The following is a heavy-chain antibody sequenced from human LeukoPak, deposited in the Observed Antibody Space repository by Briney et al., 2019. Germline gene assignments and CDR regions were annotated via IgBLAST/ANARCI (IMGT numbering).Heavy chain of an antibody. CDR2: ISGSGGST. V-gene: IGHV3-23*01. CDR3: AKDQGSGSYYSFDY. Sequence: GGSLRLSCAASGFTFSSYAMSWVRQAPGKGLEWVSAISGSGGSTYYADSVKGRFTISRDNSKNTLYLQMSSLRAEDTAVYYCAKDQGSGSYYSFDYWGQGTLVTVSS. J-gene: IGHJ4*02. D-gene: IGHD1-26*01. CDR1: GFTFSSYA.